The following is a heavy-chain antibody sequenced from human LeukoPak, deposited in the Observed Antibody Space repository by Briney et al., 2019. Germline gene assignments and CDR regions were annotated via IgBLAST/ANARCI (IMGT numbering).Heavy chain of an antibody. CDR1: GFTFSSYA. Sequence: GGSLRLSCAASGFTFSSYAMHWVRQAPGKGLEWVAVISYDGSNKYYADSVKGRFTISRDNSKNTLYLQMNSLRAVDTAVYYCARAPDGFHAFDIWGQGTMVTVSS. V-gene: IGHV3-30*01. J-gene: IGHJ3*02. CDR3: ARAPDGFHAFDI. CDR2: ISYDGSNK. D-gene: IGHD5-24*01.